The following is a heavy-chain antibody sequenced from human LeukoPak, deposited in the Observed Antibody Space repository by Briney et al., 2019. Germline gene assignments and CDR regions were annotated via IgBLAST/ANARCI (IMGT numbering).Heavy chain of an antibody. J-gene: IGHJ4*02. Sequence: SETLSLTCTVSGGSISSYYWSWIRQPPGKGLEWIGYIYYSGSTNYNPSLKSRVTISVDTSKNQFSLKLSSVTAADTAVYYCARVEISETTVTTIDYWGQGTLVTVSS. V-gene: IGHV4-59*01. D-gene: IGHD4-17*01. CDR2: IYYSGST. CDR1: GGSISSYY. CDR3: ARVEISETTVTTIDY.